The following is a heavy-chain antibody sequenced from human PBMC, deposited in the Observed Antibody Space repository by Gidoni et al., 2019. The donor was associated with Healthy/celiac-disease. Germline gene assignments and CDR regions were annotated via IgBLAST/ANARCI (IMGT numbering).Heavy chain of an antibody. CDR2: ISSSSSYI. CDR1: GFTFSSDS. CDR3: ARDRDYGDAPDAFDI. J-gene: IGHJ3*02. D-gene: IGHD4-17*01. Sequence: EVQLVESGGGLVKPGGSLRLSCSASGFTFSSDSMNWVRQAPGKGLEWVSSISSSSSYIYYADSVKGRFTISRDNAKNSLYLQMNSLRAEDTAVYYCARDRDYGDAPDAFDIWGQGTMVTVSS. V-gene: IGHV3-21*01.